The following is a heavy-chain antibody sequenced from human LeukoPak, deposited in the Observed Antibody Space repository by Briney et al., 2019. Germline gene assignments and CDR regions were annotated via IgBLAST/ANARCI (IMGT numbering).Heavy chain of an antibody. CDR2: INPNSGGT. D-gene: IGHD6-13*01. Sequence: ASVKVSCKASGYTFTGYYMHWVRQAPGQGLEWMGWINPNSGGTNYAQKFQGRVTMTRDTSISTAYMELSRLRSDDTAVYYCARVTGYVMEDYFDYWGQGTLVTVSS. V-gene: IGHV1-2*02. CDR1: GYTFTGYY. CDR3: ARVTGYVMEDYFDY. J-gene: IGHJ4*02.